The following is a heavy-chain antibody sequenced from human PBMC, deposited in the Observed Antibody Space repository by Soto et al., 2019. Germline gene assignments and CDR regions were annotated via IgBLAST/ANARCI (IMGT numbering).Heavy chain of an antibody. CDR2: ISSSSSTI. J-gene: IGHJ5*02. CDR1: GFTFSSYS. D-gene: IGHD6-19*01. Sequence: HPGGSLRLSCAASGFTFSSYSMNWVRQAPGKGLEWVSYISSSSSTIYYADSVKGRFTISRDNAKNSLYLQMNSLRDEDTAVYYCARGGYSSGWYEHSPRHNWFDPWGQGTLVTVSS. V-gene: IGHV3-48*02. CDR3: ARGGYSSGWYEHSPRHNWFDP.